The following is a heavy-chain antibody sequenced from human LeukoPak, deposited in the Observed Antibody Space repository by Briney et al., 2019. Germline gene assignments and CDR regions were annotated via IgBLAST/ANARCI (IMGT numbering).Heavy chain of an antibody. V-gene: IGHV4-39*01. CDR2: IYYTGSA. J-gene: IGHJ4*02. CDR1: HGSLRRSAYC. Sequence: TLPLTCTFSHGSLRRSAYCWSCPRQPPGKGLVGIARIYYTGSAYYNPSLKSRVTISVDTSKSQFSLKLSSVTAADTAVYYCARQTGRLRFPFDYWGQGTLVTVSS. CDR3: ARQTGRLRFPFDY. D-gene: IGHD3-3*01.